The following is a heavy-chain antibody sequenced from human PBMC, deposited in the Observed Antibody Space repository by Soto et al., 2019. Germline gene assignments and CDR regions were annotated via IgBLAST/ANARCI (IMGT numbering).Heavy chain of an antibody. D-gene: IGHD6-6*01. CDR1: GFTFDDYA. J-gene: IGHJ4*02. V-gene: IGHV3-9*01. Sequence: EVQLVESGGGLVQPGRSLRLSCAASGFTFDDYAMHWVRQAPGKGLEWVSGISWNSGSIGYADSVKGRFTISRDNAKNSLYLQMNSLRAEDTALYYCAKDLHSSSSVGNYWGQGTLVTVSS. CDR2: ISWNSGSI. CDR3: AKDLHSSSSVGNY.